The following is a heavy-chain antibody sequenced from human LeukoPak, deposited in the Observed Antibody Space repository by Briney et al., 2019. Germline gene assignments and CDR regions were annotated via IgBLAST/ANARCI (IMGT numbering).Heavy chain of an antibody. CDR1: GYSISNGYY. CDR3: AISKNKIAAAGGIDY. Sequence: SETLSLTCTVSGYSISNGYYWVWIRQTPGKGLEWIASVSHRGGTYYNPSLKSRVTISVDTSKNQFSLKLSSVTAADTAVYYCAISKNKIAAAGGIDYWGQGTLVTVSS. J-gene: IGHJ4*02. CDR2: VSHRGGT. D-gene: IGHD6-13*01. V-gene: IGHV4-38-2*02.